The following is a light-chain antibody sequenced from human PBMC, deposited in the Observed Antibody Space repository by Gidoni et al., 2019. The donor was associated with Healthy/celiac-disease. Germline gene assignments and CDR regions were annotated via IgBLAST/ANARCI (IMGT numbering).Light chain of an antibody. CDR1: QGIRGY. CDR3: QQYYSYPHT. CDR2: AAS. J-gene: IGKJ2*01. V-gene: IGKV1-8*01. Sequence: AIRMTQSPSSLSASTGDRVTITCRASQGIRGYLAWYQQKPGKAPKLLIYAASTLQSGVPSRFSGSGSGTDFTLTISCLQSEDFATYYCQQYYSYPHTFGQXTKLEIK.